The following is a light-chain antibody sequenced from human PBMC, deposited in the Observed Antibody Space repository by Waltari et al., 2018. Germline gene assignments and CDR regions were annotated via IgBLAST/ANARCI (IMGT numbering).Light chain of an antibody. J-gene: IGKJ5*01. V-gene: IGKV4-1*01. CDR2: WAS. CDR1: QSLLYRSSNRNY. Sequence: DIVMTQSPDSLAVSLGETATLHCKSSQSLLYRSSNRNYLAWYQQRPGQSPKLLIYWASTRESGVPDRFSGSGSRTDFTLTISSLQAEDVAIYYCQQYFTTPSFGQGTRLEIK. CDR3: QQYFTTPS.